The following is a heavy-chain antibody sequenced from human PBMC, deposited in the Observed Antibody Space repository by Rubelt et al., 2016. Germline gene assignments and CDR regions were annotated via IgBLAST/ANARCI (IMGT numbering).Heavy chain of an antibody. V-gene: IGHV3-21*01. J-gene: IGHJ3*02. D-gene: IGHD4-17*01. Sequence: RGLDWVSSISSSSYYIYYADSVKGRFTISRDHVKNSLYLQMNSLRAEDTAVYYCARAHDFGDYGWNDAFDIWGQGTMVTVSS. CDR3: ARAHDFGDYGWNDAFDI. CDR2: ISSSSYYI.